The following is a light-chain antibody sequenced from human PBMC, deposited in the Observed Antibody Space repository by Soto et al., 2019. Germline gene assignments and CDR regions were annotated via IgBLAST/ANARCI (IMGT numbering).Light chain of an antibody. CDR1: QGIRNY. CDR2: AAS. V-gene: IGKV1-27*01. CDR3: QKYNSAPFT. J-gene: IGKJ5*01. Sequence: DIQMTQSPSSLSASVGDKVTITCRASQGIRNYLAWYQQTPGKVPKLLIYAASTLQSGVPTRFRGSGSGTDFTLTISSLQPEDVATYYCQKYNSAPFTFGQGTRLEIK.